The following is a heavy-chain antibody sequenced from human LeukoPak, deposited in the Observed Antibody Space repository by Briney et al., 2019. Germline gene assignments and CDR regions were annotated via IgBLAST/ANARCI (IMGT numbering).Heavy chain of an antibody. J-gene: IGHJ4*02. V-gene: IGHV4-61*02. CDR2: IYTSGST. D-gene: IGHD3-3*01. CDR1: GGSISSGSYY. CDR3: AREKHVLRFLEWLPYPDY. Sequence: SETLSLTCTVSGGSISSGSYYWSWIRQPAGKGLEWIGRIYTSGSTNYNPSLKSRVTISVDTSKNQFSPKLSSVTAADTAVYYCAREKHVLRFLEWLPYPDYWGQGTLVTVSS.